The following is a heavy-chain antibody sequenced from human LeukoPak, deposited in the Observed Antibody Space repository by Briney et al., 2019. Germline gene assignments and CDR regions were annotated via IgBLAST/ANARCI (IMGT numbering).Heavy chain of an antibody. J-gene: IGHJ3*02. CDR2: IYTSGST. V-gene: IGHV4-4*07. Sequence: PSETLSFTCTVSGGSISSYYWSWIRQPAGKGLEWIGRIYTSGSTNYNPSLKSRVTMSVDTSKNQFSLKLSSVTAADTAVYYCARGVSRDGYHGGAFDIWGQGTMVTVSS. CDR1: GGSISSYY. D-gene: IGHD5-24*01. CDR3: ARGVSRDGYHGGAFDI.